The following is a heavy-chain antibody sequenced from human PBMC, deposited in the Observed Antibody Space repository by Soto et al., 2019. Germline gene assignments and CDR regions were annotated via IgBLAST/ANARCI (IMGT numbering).Heavy chain of an antibody. CDR3: ARTPPPYCTNGVCYFTWQASYYFDY. Sequence: PGESLKISCKGSGYSFTSYWISWVRQMPGKGLEWMGRIDPSDSYTNYSPSFQGHVTISADKSISTAYLQWSSLKASDTAMYYCARTPPPYCTNGVCYFTWQASYYFDYWGQGTLVTVSS. D-gene: IGHD2-8*01. CDR1: GYSFTSYW. CDR2: IDPSDSYT. J-gene: IGHJ4*02. V-gene: IGHV5-10-1*01.